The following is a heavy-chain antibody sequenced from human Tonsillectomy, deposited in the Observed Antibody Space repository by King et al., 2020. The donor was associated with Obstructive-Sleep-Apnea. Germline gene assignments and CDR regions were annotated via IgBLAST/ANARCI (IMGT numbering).Heavy chain of an antibody. V-gene: IGHV3-30*04. D-gene: IGHD3-3*01. CDR1: GFTFSTYV. CDR3: ARNYDFWSGYYQLPCY. Sequence: VQLVESGGGVVQPGRSLRLSCAASGFTFSTYVMHWVRQAPGKGLEWVAVISYDGSNKYYADSVKGRFTNSRDNSKNTLYLQLNSLRAEDTAVYYCARNYDFWSGYYQLPCYWGQGTLVTVSS. CDR2: ISYDGSNK. J-gene: IGHJ4*02.